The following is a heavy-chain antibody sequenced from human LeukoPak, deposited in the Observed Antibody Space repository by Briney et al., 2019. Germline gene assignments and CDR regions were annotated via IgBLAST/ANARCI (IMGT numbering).Heavy chain of an antibody. D-gene: IGHD3-22*01. CDR1: GFTFSNAW. Sequence: GGSLTLSCAASGFTFSNAWMNWVRQAPGKGLEWVGRIKSKTDGETTGYAAPVKGRFTISRDDSKNTLYLQMNSLKTEDTAVYYCARDLYYYDSSGPFDYWGQGTLVTVSS. CDR3: ARDLYYYDSSGPFDY. CDR2: IKSKTDGETT. V-gene: IGHV3-15*01. J-gene: IGHJ4*02.